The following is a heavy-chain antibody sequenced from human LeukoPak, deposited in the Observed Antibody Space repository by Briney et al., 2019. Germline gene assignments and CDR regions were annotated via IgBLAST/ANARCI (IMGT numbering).Heavy chain of an antibody. CDR1: GYSISSGYY. J-gene: IGHJ3*02. D-gene: IGHD6-19*01. V-gene: IGHV4-38-2*01. CDR3: ARGLYSSGWYLAFDI. Sequence: PSETLSLTCAVSGYSISSGYYWGWIRQPPGKGLEWIGSIYHSGSTYYNPSLKSRVTISVDTSKNQFSLKLSSVTAADTAVYYCARGLYSSGWYLAFDIWGQGTMVTVSS. CDR2: IYHSGST.